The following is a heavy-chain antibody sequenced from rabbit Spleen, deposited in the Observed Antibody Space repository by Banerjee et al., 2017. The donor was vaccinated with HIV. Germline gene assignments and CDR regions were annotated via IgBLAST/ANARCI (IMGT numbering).Heavy chain of an antibody. CDR2: IYTGSSGST. D-gene: IGHD1-1*01. V-gene: IGHV1S45*01. J-gene: IGHJ3*01. CDR1: GFSFSSNW. CDR3: ARDLPDIIGWNFGF. Sequence: QQQLEESGGGLVKPEGSLTLTCTVSGFSFSSNWICWVRQAPGKGLEWIACIYTGSSGSTAYASWAKGRFTISRASSTTVFLQMTSLTAADTATYFCARDLPDIIGWNFGFWGQGTLVTVS.